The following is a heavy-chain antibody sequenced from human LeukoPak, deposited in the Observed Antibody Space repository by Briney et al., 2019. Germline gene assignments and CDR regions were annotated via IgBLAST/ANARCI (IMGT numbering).Heavy chain of an antibody. CDR3: ARGLLYSSSRVDAFDI. CDR1: GFTFSSYW. J-gene: IGHJ3*02. CDR2: IKQDGSEK. Sequence: GGSLRLSCAASGFTFSSYWMSWVRQAPGKGLEWVANIKQDGSEKYYVDSVKGRFTISRDNAKNSLYLQMNSLRAEDTAVYYCARGLLYSSSRVDAFDIWGQGTMVTVSS. D-gene: IGHD6-6*01. V-gene: IGHV3-7*01.